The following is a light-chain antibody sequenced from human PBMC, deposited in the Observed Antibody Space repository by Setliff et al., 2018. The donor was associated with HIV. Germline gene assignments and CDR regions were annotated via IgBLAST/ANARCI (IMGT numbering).Light chain of an antibody. CDR2: DVS. CDR1: SSDVGGYNY. CDR3: SSYTSTSTPYV. V-gene: IGLV2-14*03. Sequence: QSALTQPASVSGSPGQSITISCTGTSSDVGGYNYVSWYQQHPGEAPKLMIYDVSIRPSGVSNRFSGSKSGNTASLTISGLQAEDEANYYCSSYTSTSTPYVFGTGTKGTV. J-gene: IGLJ1*01.